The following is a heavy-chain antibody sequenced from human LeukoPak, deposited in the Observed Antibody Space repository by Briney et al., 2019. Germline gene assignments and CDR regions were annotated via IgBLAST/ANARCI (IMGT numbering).Heavy chain of an antibody. Sequence: PGGSLRLSCAASGFTLSYYGMHWVRQAPGKGLEWVAFIRYVESKKFYGDSVKGRFTISRDNSKNPLYLQMNSLRTEDTAVYYCAKSHLPNAYSGTYYCDYWGQGTLVTVSS. CDR2: IRYVESKK. CDR3: AKSHLPNAYSGTYYCDY. V-gene: IGHV3-30*02. CDR1: GFTLSYYG. D-gene: IGHD1-26*01. J-gene: IGHJ4*02.